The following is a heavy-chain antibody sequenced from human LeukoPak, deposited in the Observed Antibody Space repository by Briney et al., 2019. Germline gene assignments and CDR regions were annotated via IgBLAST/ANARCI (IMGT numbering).Heavy chain of an antibody. J-gene: IGHJ5*02. Sequence: ASVKVSCKASGYTFTSYDINWVRQATGQGLEWMGWMNPNSGNTGYAQKFQGRVTITRDTSASTAYMELSSLRSEDTAVYYCARDPQYSSSWYAVNWFDPWGQGTLVTVSS. CDR2: MNPNSGNT. CDR3: ARDPQYSSSWYAVNWFDP. V-gene: IGHV1-8*01. D-gene: IGHD6-13*01. CDR1: GYTFTSYD.